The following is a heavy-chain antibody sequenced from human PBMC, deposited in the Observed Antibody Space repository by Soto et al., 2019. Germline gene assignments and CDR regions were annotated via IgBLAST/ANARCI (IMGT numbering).Heavy chain of an antibody. V-gene: IGHV2-5*02. CDR2: IYWDDDK. CDR3: AHRLGSSSWYGNWFDP. CDR1: GFSLSTSGVA. D-gene: IGHD6-13*01. Sequence: QITLTESGPTLVKPTQTLTLTCTFSGFSLSTSGVAVGGIRQPPGKALEWLALIYWDDDKRYSPSLKNRLTITKDTSKNQVVLTMTNMDPVDTATYYCAHRLGSSSWYGNWFDPWGQGTLVTVSS. J-gene: IGHJ5*02.